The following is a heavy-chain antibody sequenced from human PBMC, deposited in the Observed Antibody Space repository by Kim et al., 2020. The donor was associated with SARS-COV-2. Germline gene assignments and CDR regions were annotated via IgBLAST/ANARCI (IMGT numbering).Heavy chain of an antibody. CDR2: IYYSGST. V-gene: IGHV4-59*08. J-gene: IGHJ4*02. CDR3: ARTYSSSGDVDY. Sequence: SETLSLTCTVSGGSISSYYWSWIRQPPGKGLEWIGYIYYSGSTNYNPSLKSRVTISVDTSKNQFSLKLSSVTAADTAVYYCARTYSSSGDVDYWGQGTLVTVSS. D-gene: IGHD6-13*01. CDR1: GGSISSYY.